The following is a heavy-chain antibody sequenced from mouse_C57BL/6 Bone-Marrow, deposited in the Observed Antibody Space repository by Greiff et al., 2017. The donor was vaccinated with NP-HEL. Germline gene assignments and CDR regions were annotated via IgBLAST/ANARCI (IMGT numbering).Heavy chain of an antibody. CDR3: ARSHYYGTPDY. V-gene: IGHV1-64*01. CDR2: IHPNSGST. Sequence: VQLQQSGAELVKPGASVKLSCKASGYTFTSYWMHWVKQRPGQGLEWIGMIHPNSGSTNYNEKFKSKATLTVDKSSSTAYMQLSSLTSEDSAVYYCARSHYYGTPDYWGQGTTLTVSS. J-gene: IGHJ2*01. CDR1: GYTFTSYW. D-gene: IGHD1-1*01.